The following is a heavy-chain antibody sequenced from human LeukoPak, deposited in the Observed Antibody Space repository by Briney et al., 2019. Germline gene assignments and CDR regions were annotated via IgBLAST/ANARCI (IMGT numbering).Heavy chain of an antibody. CDR1: GGSVSSTIYY. CDR3: ASRNDIMTGYVFDF. J-gene: IGHJ4*02. D-gene: IGHD3-9*01. V-gene: IGHV4-39*01. Sequence: SETLSLTCTVSGGSVSSTIYYWGWIRQSPGKGLEWIGSIYYTGSTSYNPSLKGRVTISVDTSKNQFSLKLTPVTAADTAVYYCASRNDIMTGYVFDFWGQGTLVTVSS. CDR2: IYYTGST.